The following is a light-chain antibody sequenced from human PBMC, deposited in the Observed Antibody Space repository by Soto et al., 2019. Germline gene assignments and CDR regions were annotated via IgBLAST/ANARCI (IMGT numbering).Light chain of an antibody. CDR3: QQYGSSLTWT. J-gene: IGKJ1*01. V-gene: IGKV3-20*01. Sequence: EVVLTQSPGTVSLSPGERVTLSCRASQSVISNHLAWYQQRPGQAPRLLIYAASSRATGIPDRFSGSGSGTDFTLSISRLEPEDFAVYYCQQYGSSLTWTFGQGTKVE. CDR1: QSVISNH. CDR2: AAS.